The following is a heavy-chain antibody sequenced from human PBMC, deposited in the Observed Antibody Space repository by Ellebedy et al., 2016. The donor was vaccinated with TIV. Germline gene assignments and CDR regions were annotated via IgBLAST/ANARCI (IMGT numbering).Heavy chain of an antibody. V-gene: IGHV4-31*03. CDR1: GGSITSDTNY. D-gene: IGHD5-12*01. CDR2: SYYRGSS. J-gene: IGHJ5*02. CDR3: ARDSFKGSGYIDL. Sequence: MPSETLSLTCTISGGSITSDTNYWSWLRQHPGKGLEWIGYSYYRGSSFYNPSLQSRVTMSVDTSKNQFSLKLTSVTAADTAVYYCARDSFKGSGYIDLWGQGTLVTVSS.